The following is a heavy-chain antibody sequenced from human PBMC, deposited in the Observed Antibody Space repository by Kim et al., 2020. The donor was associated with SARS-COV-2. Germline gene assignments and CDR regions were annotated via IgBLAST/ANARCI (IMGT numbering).Heavy chain of an antibody. CDR2: ISRTGSTI. CDR3: ARDGNTVYEDYYFDY. J-gene: IGHJ4*02. V-gene: IGHV3-48*03. CDR1: GFSFSSYE. Sequence: GGSLRLSCAASGFSFSSYELNWVRQAPGKGLEWVSYISRTGSTIYSADSVKGRFTISRDNAKNSLYLQMNNLSAGDTAVYYCARDGNTVYEDYYFDYWGQGTLVTVSS. D-gene: IGHD5-12*01.